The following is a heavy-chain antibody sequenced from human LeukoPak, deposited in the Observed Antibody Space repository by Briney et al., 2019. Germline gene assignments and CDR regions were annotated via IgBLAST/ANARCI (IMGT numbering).Heavy chain of an antibody. CDR3: ARGGWFGELRGGTSGYYYYMDV. CDR2: ITWNSDTI. D-gene: IGHD3-10*01. J-gene: IGHJ6*03. CDR1: GFTFDDYV. V-gene: IGHV3-9*01. Sequence: GRSLRLSCAASGFTFDDYVMHWVRQAPGKGLEWVSGITWNSDTIAYADSVKGRFTISRDNAKNSLYLQMNSLRAEDTALYYCARGGWFGELRGGTSGYYYYMDVWGKGTTVTVSS.